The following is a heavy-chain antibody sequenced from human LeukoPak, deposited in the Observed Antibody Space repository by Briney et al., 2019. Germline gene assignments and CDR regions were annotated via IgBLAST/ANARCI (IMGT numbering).Heavy chain of an antibody. CDR1: GGSFSGYY. V-gene: IGHV4-34*01. CDR2: INHSGST. Sequence: PSETLSLTCAVYGGSFSGYYWSWIRQPPGKGLEWIGEINHSGSTNYNPSLKSRVTISVDTSKNQFSLKLSSVTAADTAVYYCARAPRFLWSGRFDPWGQGTLVTASS. D-gene: IGHD3-10*02. J-gene: IGHJ5*02. CDR3: ARAPRFLWSGRFDP.